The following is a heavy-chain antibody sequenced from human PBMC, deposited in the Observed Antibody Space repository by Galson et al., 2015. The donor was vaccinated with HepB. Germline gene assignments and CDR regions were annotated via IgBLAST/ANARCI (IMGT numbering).Heavy chain of an antibody. V-gene: IGHV3-30-3*01. D-gene: IGHD3-3*02. CDR3: TRGFNHFWRGSNY. CDR2: ILSDANNK. CDR1: GFTFSTFP. J-gene: IGHJ4*02. Sequence: SLRLSCAASGFTFSTFPMHWVRQAPGKGLEWVAVILSDANNKYYADSVKGRFTISRDSSKNTLYLQMNGLRAEDTAVYYCTRGFNHFWRGSNYWGQGTLVTVS.